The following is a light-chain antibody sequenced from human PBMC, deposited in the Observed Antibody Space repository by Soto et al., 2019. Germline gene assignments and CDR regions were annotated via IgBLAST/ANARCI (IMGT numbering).Light chain of an antibody. CDR3: QQYGSSPLT. CDR2: DAS. J-gene: IGKJ4*01. CDR1: QSVSNNY. V-gene: IGKV3-20*01. Sequence: EIVFTQSPGTLSLSPWERSTLSFMASQSVSNNYLAWYQQKPGQAPRLVIYDASNRATGIPDRFSGSGSGTDFTLTISRLEPEDFAVYYCQQYGSSPLTFGGGTKVDIK.